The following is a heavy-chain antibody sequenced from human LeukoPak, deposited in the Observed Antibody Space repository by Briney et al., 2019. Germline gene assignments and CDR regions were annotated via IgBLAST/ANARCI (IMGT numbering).Heavy chain of an antibody. CDR1: GFTFSSYA. D-gene: IGHD3-22*01. CDR3: AKAVGSSGYFSRDAFDI. Sequence: QAGGSLRLSCAPSGFTFSSYAMSWVRQAPGKGLEWVAVISGGGSGTYYADSVRGRFTISRDNSKNTVYLQMNSLRAGDTAIYYCAKAVGSSGYFSRDAFDIWGQGTMVTVSS. V-gene: IGHV3-23*01. J-gene: IGHJ3*02. CDR2: ISGGGSGT.